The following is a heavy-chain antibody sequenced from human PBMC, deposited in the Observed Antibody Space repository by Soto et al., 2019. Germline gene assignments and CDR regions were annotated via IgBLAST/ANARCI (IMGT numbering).Heavy chain of an antibody. J-gene: IGHJ4*02. CDR3: DCQDGYYFDY. D-gene: IGHD2-21*02. CDR1: GFTFSSYG. Sequence: GGSLRLSCAASGFTFSSYGMHWVRQAPGKGLEWVAVISYDGSNKYYADSVKGRFTISRDNSKNTLYLQMNSLRAEDTAVYYCDCQDGYYFDYWGQGTLVTVSS. V-gene: IGHV3-30*03. CDR2: ISYDGSNK.